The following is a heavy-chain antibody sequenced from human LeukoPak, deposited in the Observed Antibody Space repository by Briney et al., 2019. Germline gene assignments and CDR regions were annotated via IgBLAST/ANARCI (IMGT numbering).Heavy chain of an antibody. CDR1: GFSFADYT. J-gene: IGHJ4*02. CDR3: ATAPYDSIGIFDY. Sequence: QTGGSLRLSCAASGFSFADYTMHWVRQAPGKGLEWVSLINWDGGRTYYADSVKGRFAISRDNSKNSLYLQMNSLRTEDAALHYCATAPYDSIGIFDYWGQGTLVTVSS. D-gene: IGHD3-22*01. V-gene: IGHV3-43*01. CDR2: INWDGGRT.